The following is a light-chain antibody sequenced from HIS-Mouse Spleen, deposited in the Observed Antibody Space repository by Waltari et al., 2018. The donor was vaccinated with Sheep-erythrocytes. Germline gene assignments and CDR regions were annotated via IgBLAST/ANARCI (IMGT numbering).Light chain of an antibody. J-gene: IGLJ2*01. Sequence: QSALTQPRSVSGSPGQSVTIPCTGTSSDVGGYNHGAWYQQHPGKAPKLMIYDVSKRPSGVPDRFSGSKSGNTASLTISGLQAEDEADYYCCSYAGSYTFVVFGGGTKLTVL. CDR2: DVS. V-gene: IGLV2-11*01. CDR3: CSYAGSYTFVV. CDR1: SSDVGGYNH.